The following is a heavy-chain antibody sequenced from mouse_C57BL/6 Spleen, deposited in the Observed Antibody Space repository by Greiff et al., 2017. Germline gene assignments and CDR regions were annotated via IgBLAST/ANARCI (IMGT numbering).Heavy chain of an antibody. V-gene: IGHV3-6*01. CDR2: ISNDGSN. D-gene: IGHD2-4*01. Sequence: EVKLVESGPGLVKPSQSLSLTCSVTGYSITSGYYWNWIRQSPGNKLEWMGYISNDGSNKYNPSLKNRISITPDTSKNQFILKLNSVTTEDTAAYYRARAYDYDDYWGQGTTLTVSS. J-gene: IGHJ2*01. CDR3: ARAYDYDDY. CDR1: GYSITSGYY.